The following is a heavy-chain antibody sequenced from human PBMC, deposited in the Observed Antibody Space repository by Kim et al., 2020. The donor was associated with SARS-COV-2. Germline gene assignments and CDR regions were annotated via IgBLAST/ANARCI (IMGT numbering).Heavy chain of an antibody. CDR1: GFTFSNYW. J-gene: IGHJ6*02. V-gene: IGHV3-74*01. CDR2: IKGDGSTT. CDR3: ARESSANLDV. Sequence: GGSLRLSCEASGFTFSNYWMHWVRQAPGKGLMWVCNIKGDGSTTHYANSVKGRFTISRDNAKNTLYLQMNSLRDEDRSVYYCARESSANLDVWGQGTTVTVSS.